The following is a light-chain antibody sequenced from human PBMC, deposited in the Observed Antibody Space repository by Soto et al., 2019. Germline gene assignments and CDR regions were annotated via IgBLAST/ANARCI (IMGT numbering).Light chain of an antibody. CDR2: GAS. J-gene: IGKJ1*01. CDR1: QSVSSSY. CDR3: QQYNNWWT. V-gene: IGKV3-20*01. Sequence: EIVLTQSPGTLSLSPGERATLSCRASQSVSSSYLAWYKQKPGQAPRLLIYGASSRATGIQDRFSGSGSGTDFTLTISSLQSEDFAVYDCQQYNNWWTFGQGTKVDIK.